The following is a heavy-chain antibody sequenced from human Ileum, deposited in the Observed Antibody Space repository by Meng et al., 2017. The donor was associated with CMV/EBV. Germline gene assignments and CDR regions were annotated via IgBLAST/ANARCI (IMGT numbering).Heavy chain of an antibody. Sequence: EVQLLASGGVLRKPGWSLSLSCAASGFTFTDAWMSWVRQAPGKGLEWVGRIKAKADGGTTEYPAPVKGRFTISRDDSKNTLFLQMNSLKTEDTAVYYCTTGRAHWGQGTLVTVSS. CDR1: GFTFTDAW. J-gene: IGHJ4*02. CDR2: IKAKADGGTT. CDR3: TTGRAH. V-gene: IGHV3-15*01.